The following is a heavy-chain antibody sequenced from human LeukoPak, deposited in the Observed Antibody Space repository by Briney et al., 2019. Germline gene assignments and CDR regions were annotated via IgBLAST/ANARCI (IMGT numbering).Heavy chain of an antibody. D-gene: IGHD1-26*01. CDR3: AKDLDSGSHRGTFDY. CDR2: ITYDGSNK. J-gene: IGHJ4*02. V-gene: IGHV3-30*18. CDR1: GFTFSSYG. Sequence: GGSLRLSCAASGFTFSSYGMHWVRQAPGKGLEWVAVITYDGSNKYYADSVKGRFTISRDNSKNTLYLQMNSLRAWDTAVYYCAKDLDSGSHRGTFDYWGQGTLVTVSS.